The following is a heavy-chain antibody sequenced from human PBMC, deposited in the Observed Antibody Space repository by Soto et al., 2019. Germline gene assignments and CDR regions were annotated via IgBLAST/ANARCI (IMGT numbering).Heavy chain of an antibody. Sequence: QVQLVESGGGWVKPGGSLRLSCAASAFTFSDYYMSWIRQAPGKGLEWLSYISQSASPIYYEDTVRGRCTVSRDNARNSLYLQMNSLTAEDTAVYYCARDGHTYGSDYWGQGTLVTVSS. CDR1: AFTFSDYY. CDR2: ISQSASPI. V-gene: IGHV3-11*01. D-gene: IGHD3-10*01. CDR3: ARDGHTYGSDY. J-gene: IGHJ4*02.